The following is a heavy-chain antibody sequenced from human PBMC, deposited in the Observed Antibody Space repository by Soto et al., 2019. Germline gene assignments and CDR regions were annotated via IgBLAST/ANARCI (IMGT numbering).Heavy chain of an antibody. CDR2: IYYSGST. CDR1: GGSISSSSYY. D-gene: IGHD2-2*01. J-gene: IGHJ4*02. V-gene: IGHV4-39*01. CDR3: SRLPTPSSTSGEGY. Sequence: PSETLSLTCTVSGGSISSSSYYWGWIRQPPGKGLEWIGSIYYSGSTYYNPSLKSRVTISIDTSRNQFPLKLRSVTAAGTAVYYCSRLPTPSSTSGEGYWGQGTLVTVSS.